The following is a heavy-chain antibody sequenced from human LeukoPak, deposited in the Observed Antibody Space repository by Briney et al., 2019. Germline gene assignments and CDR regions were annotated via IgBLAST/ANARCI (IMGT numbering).Heavy chain of an antibody. Sequence: GRSLRLSCATSGFSFTDYPMNWVRQAPGKGLEWISNIRTTAEGAKYAYYADSVKGRVTISRDDGKNTLYLHMNSLRDDDTAVYYCATDQRYAFDYWGQGILVTVSS. CDR3: ATDQRYAFDY. V-gene: IGHV3-48*02. J-gene: IGHJ4*02. CDR2: IRTTAEGAKYA. D-gene: IGHD3-9*01. CDR1: GFSFTDYP.